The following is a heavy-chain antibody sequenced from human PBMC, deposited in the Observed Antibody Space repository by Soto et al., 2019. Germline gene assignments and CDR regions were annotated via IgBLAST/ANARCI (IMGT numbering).Heavy chain of an antibody. CDR3: ARWRDCISTSCGNWXDP. CDR2: IIPIFGTA. Sequence: SVKVSCKASGGTFSSYAISWVRQAPGQGLEWMGGIIPIFGTANYAQKFQGRVTITADESTSTAYMELSSLRSEDTAVYYCARWRDCISTSCGNWXDPWGQGTLVTVSS. J-gene: IGHJ5*02. D-gene: IGHD2-2*01. V-gene: IGHV1-69*13. CDR1: GGTFSSYA.